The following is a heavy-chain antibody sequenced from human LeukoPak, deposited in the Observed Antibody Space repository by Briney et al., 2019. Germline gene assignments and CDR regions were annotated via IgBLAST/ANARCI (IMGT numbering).Heavy chain of an antibody. J-gene: IGHJ6*02. CDR1: GGSISSYY. V-gene: IGHV4-59*12. CDR2: IYYSGST. CDR3: ARCPYYYGMDV. Sequence: PSETLSLTCTVSGGSISSYYWSWIRQPPGKGLEWIGYIYYSGSTNYNPSLKSRVTMSVDTSKNQFSLKLSSVTAADTAVYYCARCPYYYGMDVWGQGTTVTVSS.